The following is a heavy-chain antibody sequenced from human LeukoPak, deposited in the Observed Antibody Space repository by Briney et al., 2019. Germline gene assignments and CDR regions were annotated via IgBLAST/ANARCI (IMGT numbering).Heavy chain of an antibody. J-gene: IGHJ1*01. V-gene: IGHV3-23*01. Sequence: ASVKVSCKASGGTFSSYAMIWVRQSPGKGLEWVSGISDSGESTYYADSAKGRFTISRDNSKNTLYLQMNSLRAEDTAVYYCAPRHPYCISTRCYLQYFHHWGQGTLVTVSS. D-gene: IGHD2-2*01. CDR3: APRHPYCISTRCYLQYFHH. CDR1: GGTFSSYA. CDR2: ISDSGEST.